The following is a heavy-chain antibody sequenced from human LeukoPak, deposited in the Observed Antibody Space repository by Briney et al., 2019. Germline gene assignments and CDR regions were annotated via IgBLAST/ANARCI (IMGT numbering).Heavy chain of an antibody. CDR2: ISGSGGST. D-gene: IGHD2-21*02. J-gene: IGHJ4*02. CDR1: GFTFSSYS. Sequence: GGSLRLSCAASGFTFSSYSMNWVRQAPGKGLWLVSAISGSGGSTYYADSVKGRFTISRDNSKNTLYLQMKSLRAEDTAVYYCAKDRLAYCGGDCYSGFDYWGQGTLVTVSS. V-gene: IGHV3-23*01. CDR3: AKDRLAYCGGDCYSGFDY.